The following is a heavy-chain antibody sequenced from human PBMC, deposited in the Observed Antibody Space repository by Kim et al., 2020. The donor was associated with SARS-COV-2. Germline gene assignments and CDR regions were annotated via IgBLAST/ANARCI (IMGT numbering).Heavy chain of an antibody. Sequence: GGSLRLSCTASGFTFRNYALHWVRQAPGKGLEWMSSITSDGSDKYYADSVQGRFTISRDNSKNTVYLQIHTLRSDDTAVYYCARVFSYAFSWGSHRHWGQGPLVTVPS. CDR3: ARVFSYAFSWGSHRH. CDR2: ITSDGSDK. D-gene: IGHD3-16*01. J-gene: IGHJ4*02. V-gene: IGHV3-30*04. CDR1: GFTFRNYA.